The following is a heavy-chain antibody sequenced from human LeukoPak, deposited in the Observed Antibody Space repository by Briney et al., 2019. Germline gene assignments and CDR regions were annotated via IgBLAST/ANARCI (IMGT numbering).Heavy chain of an antibody. CDR1: GYTFTTYH. V-gene: IGHV1-46*01. J-gene: IGHJ5*02. CDR2: IIPSNGDT. Sequence: GASVKVSCKASGYTFTTYHIHWVRLALGQGLEWLGTIIPSNGDTSYAQSFQGRVTMTRNTSTTTVYMDLSSLKSDDTAVYYCARTTPVITHPFDPWGQGTQVIVSS. CDR3: ARTTPVITHPFDP. D-gene: IGHD4-23*01.